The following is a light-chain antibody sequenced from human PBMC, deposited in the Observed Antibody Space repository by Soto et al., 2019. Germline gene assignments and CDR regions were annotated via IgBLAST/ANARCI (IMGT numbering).Light chain of an antibody. CDR1: QSVSSSY. CDR2: GAS. Sequence: EIVLTQSPGTLSLSPGERATLSCRASQSVSSSYFAWYQQKPGQAPRLLIYGASSRATGIPDRFSGSGSGTDFTLTISRLEPEDFAVDYCQQYGSSPLCTFGPGTKVDIK. CDR3: QQYGSSPLCT. J-gene: IGKJ3*01. V-gene: IGKV3-20*01.